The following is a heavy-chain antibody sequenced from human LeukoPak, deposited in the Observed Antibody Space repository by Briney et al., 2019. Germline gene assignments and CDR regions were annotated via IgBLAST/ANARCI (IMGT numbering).Heavy chain of an antibody. Sequence: SETLSLTCTVSSGSISSSSYYWGWIRQPPGKGLEWIGGIYYSGSTYYNPSLKSRVTISVGTSKNQFSLKLSSVTAAETAVYYCARHKLGTVAGFYFDYWGQGPLVTVSS. D-gene: IGHD6-19*01. CDR1: SGSISSSSYY. CDR3: ARHKLGTVAGFYFDY. J-gene: IGHJ4*02. CDR2: IYYSGST. V-gene: IGHV4-39*01.